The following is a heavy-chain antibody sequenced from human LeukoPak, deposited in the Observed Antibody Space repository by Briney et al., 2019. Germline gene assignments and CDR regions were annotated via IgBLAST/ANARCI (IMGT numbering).Heavy chain of an antibody. Sequence: SSETLSLTCAVYGGSFSGYYWSWLRQPPGKGLEWLGEINHSGSTNYNPSLKSRVTISVDTSKNQFSLKLSSVTAADTAVYYCARVNVVVIAIMGSYNWFDPWGQGTLVTVSS. J-gene: IGHJ5*02. CDR2: INHSGST. D-gene: IGHD2-21*01. CDR1: GGSFSGYY. V-gene: IGHV4-34*01. CDR3: ARVNVVVIAIMGSYNWFDP.